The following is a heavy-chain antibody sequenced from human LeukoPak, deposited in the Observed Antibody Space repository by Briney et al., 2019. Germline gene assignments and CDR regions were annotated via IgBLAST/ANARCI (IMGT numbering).Heavy chain of an antibody. D-gene: IGHD3-10*01. V-gene: IGHV4-39*07. J-gene: IGHJ4*02. CDR3: AREQGWSYYGSGSYSLFDY. CDR2: IYYSGST. Sequence: PSETLSLTSTVSGGSISSSSYYWGWIRQPPGKGLEWIGSIYYSGSTYYNPSLKSRVTISVDTSKNQFSLKLSSVTAADTAVYYCAREQGWSYYGSGSYSLFDYWGQGTLVTVSS. CDR1: GGSISSSSYY.